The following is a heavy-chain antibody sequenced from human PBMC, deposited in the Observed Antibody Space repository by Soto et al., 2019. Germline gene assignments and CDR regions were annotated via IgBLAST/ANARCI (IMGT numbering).Heavy chain of an antibody. V-gene: IGHV1-18*01. J-gene: IGHJ4*02. CDR1: GYAFTTYG. D-gene: IGHD1-1*01. CDR2: ISAHNGNT. Sequence: QVHLVQSGAEVKKPGASVKVSCKGSGYAFTTYGITWVRQAPGQGLEWMGWISAHNGNTNYAQKLQGRVTVTRDTSTSTAYMELRALRSDDSAVYYCARGRYGDYWGQGALVTVSS. CDR3: ARGRYGDY.